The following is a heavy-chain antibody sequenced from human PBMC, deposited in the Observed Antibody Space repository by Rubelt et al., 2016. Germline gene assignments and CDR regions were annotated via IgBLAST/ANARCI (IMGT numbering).Heavy chain of an antibody. J-gene: IGHJ4*02. CDR2: IYYSGST. CDR1: GGSINNYY. D-gene: IGHD3-22*01. Sequence: QVQLQESGPGLVKPSETLSLTCTVSGGSINNYYWSWIRQPPGKGLEWIGYIYYSGSTYYNPSLKSRVTISVDTSKNQFSLKLSAVTAADTAVYYCARGDYDSSGYPDYWGQGTLVTVSS. V-gene: IGHV4-59*06. CDR3: ARGDYDSSGYPDY.